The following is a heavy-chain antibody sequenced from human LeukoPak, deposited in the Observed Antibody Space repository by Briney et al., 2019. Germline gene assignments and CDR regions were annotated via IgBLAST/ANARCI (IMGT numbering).Heavy chain of an antibody. D-gene: IGHD3-22*01. V-gene: IGHV3-21*01. CDR3: ARDQGDNSGYFDY. CDR1: GFTFSSYS. Sequence: KPGGSLRLSCAASGFTFSSYSMNWVRQAPGKGLEWVSLISSSTSYIYYADSVKGRFTISRDDAKNSLYLQMNSLGAEDTAVYYCARDQGDNSGYFDYWGQGTLVAVSS. J-gene: IGHJ4*02. CDR2: ISSSTSYI.